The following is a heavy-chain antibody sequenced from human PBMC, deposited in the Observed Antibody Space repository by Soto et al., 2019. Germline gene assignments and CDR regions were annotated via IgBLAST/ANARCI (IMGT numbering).Heavy chain of an antibody. J-gene: IGHJ4*02. V-gene: IGHV3-30*18. CDR2: ISYGGSNK. CDR1: GFTFSSYG. CDR3: AKDSGRLYGRPSY. D-gene: IGHD3-16*01. Sequence: GGSLRLSCAASGFTFSSYGMHWVRQAPGKGLEWVAVISYGGSNKYYADSVKGRFTISRDNSKNTLYLQMNSLRAEDTAVYYCAKDSGRLYGRPSYWGQGTLVTVSS.